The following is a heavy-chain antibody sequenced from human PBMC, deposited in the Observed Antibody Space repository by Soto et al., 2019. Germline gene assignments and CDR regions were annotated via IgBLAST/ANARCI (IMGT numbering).Heavy chain of an antibody. J-gene: IGHJ6*02. CDR2: IYTSGST. V-gene: IGHV4-4*07. D-gene: IGHD3-22*01. Sequence: PSETLSLTCTFSGGSISIYYWSWIRQPAGKGLEWIGRIYTSGSTNYNPSLKSRVTMSVDTSKNQFSLKLSSVTAADTAVYYCARESSGYHYYYGMDVWGQGTTVTVSS. CDR3: ARESSGYHYYYGMDV. CDR1: GGSISIYY.